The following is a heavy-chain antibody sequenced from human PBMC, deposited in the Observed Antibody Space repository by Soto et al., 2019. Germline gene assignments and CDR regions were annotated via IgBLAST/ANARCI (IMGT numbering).Heavy chain of an antibody. V-gene: IGHV1-18*01. CDR3: ARVPSPSDDSDGYYLDY. CDR1: GYTFSTYG. Sequence: QVHLVQSGAEMKKPGASVKVSCKTSGYTFSTYGISWVRQAPGQALEWMGWISAFNGKTSYAQNLQGRVTVATDTSTSTAYMELRSLNSDVTAVYYCARVPSPSDDSDGYYLDYWGQGTQVTVSS. J-gene: IGHJ4*02. CDR2: ISAFNGKT. D-gene: IGHD3-22*01.